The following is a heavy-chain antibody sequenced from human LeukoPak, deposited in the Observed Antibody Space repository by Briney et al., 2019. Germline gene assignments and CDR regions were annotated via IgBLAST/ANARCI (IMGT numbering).Heavy chain of an antibody. CDR3: AKDQGEGGAPTVTER. Sequence: PGGSLRLSCAASGFTFSSYAMSWVRQAPGKGLEWVSTISGSGGSTYYADSVKGRFTISRDNSKNTLYLQMNSLRAEDTAIYNCAKDQGEGGAPTVTERWGQGTLVTVSS. D-gene: IGHD4-17*01. CDR2: ISGSGGST. CDR1: GFTFSSYA. V-gene: IGHV3-23*01. J-gene: IGHJ4*02.